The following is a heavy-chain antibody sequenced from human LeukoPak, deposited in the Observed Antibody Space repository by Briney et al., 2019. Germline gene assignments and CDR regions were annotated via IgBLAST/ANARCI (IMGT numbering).Heavy chain of an antibody. J-gene: IGHJ3*02. CDR3: ASGPSWFDAFDI. D-gene: IGHD6-13*01. CDR2: MNPISGNT. CDR1: GYTFTSYD. Sequence: GASVKVSCKASGYTFTSYDINWVRQATGQGLEWMGWMNPISGNTGHAQKFQGRVTMTRDTSISTAYMELSSLRSEDTAVYYCASGPSWFDAFDIWGQGTMVTVSS. V-gene: IGHV1-8*01.